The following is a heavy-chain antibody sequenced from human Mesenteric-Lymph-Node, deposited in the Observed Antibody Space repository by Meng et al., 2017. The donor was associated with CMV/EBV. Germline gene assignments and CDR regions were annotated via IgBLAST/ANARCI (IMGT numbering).Heavy chain of an antibody. Sequence: ASVKVSCKASGYTFTSYYMHWVRQAPGQGLEWMGIINPSGGSTSYAQKFQGRVTMTRDTSTSTVYIELSSLRSEDTAVYYCASEEPYCSSTSCYYYYGMDVWGQGTTVTVSS. J-gene: IGHJ6*02. CDR2: INPSGGST. CDR1: GYTFTSYY. V-gene: IGHV1-46*01. CDR3: ASEEPYCSSTSCYYYYGMDV. D-gene: IGHD2-2*01.